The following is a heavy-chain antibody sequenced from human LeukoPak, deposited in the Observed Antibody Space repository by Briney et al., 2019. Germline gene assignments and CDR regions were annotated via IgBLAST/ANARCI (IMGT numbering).Heavy chain of an antibody. J-gene: IGHJ4*02. Sequence: GGSLRLSCAASGFTFDDHAMHWVRQPPGKGLEWVSGISWNSGSMGYADSVKGRFTISRDNAKNSLYLQMNSLRPEDTALYYCAKGGEGFYDSRPDYWGQGTLVTVSS. V-gene: IGHV3-9*01. D-gene: IGHD3-22*01. CDR2: ISWNSGSM. CDR3: AKGGEGFYDSRPDY. CDR1: GFTFDDHA.